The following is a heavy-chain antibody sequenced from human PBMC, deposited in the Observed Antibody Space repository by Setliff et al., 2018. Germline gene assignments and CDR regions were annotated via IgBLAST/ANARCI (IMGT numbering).Heavy chain of an antibody. V-gene: IGHV1-69*05. D-gene: IGHD2-15*01. J-gene: IGHJ3*01. Sequence: SVKVSCKASGYSFPSYGISWVRQAPGQGLEWIGGIVPIYGPAKYAQKFQGRVEITTDESTNTAYMELSSLTSDDTATYYCAKASVWVVDANCGSFDVWGQGTVVTVSS. CDR2: IVPIYGPA. CDR1: GYSFPSYG. CDR3: AKASVWVVDANCGSFDV.